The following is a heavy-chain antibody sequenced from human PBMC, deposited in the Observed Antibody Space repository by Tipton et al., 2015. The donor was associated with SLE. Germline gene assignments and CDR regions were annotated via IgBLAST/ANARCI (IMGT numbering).Heavy chain of an antibody. V-gene: IGHV4-61*09. CDR1: GDSISSGSYY. CDR3: ARDTIFGVAH. CDR2: IYTSRST. J-gene: IGHJ4*02. Sequence: TLSLTCTVSGDSISSGSYYWTWIRQPAGKGLEWIGYIYTSRSTNYNPSLKTRVTISLDTSKNQFSLKLSFVNAADTAVYYCARDTIFGVAHWGQGTLVTLCS. D-gene: IGHD3-3*01.